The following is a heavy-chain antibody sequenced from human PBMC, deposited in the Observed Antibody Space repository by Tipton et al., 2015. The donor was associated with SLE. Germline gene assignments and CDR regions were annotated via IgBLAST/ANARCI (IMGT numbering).Heavy chain of an antibody. CDR1: GGSISSGGYC. J-gene: IGHJ3*02. V-gene: IGHV4-39*07. D-gene: IGHD6-19*01. CDR3: ARGHSSGWYDSRDAFDI. CDR2: IYYSGST. Sequence: TLSLTCTVSGGSISSGGYCWSWIRQPPGKGLEWIGSIYYSGSTYYNPSLKSRVTISVETSKNQFSLKLSPVTAADTAVYYCARGHSSGWYDSRDAFDIWGQGTMVTVSS.